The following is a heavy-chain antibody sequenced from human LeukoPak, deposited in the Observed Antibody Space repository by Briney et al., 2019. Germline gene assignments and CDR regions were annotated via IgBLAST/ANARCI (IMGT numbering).Heavy chain of an antibody. CDR2: TYYRSKWYN. CDR3: ARDLAVAGTPHFDY. J-gene: IGHJ4*02. D-gene: IGHD6-19*01. CDR1: GDSVSSNSAA. Sequence: SQTLSLTRAISGDSVSSNSAAWNWIRQSPSRGLEWLGRTYYRSKWYNDYAVSVKSRITISPDTSKNQFSLQLNSVTPEDTAVYFCARDLAVAGTPHFDYWGQGTLVTVSS. V-gene: IGHV6-1*01.